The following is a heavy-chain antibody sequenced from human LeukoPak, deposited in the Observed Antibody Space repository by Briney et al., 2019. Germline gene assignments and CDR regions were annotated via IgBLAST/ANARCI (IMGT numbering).Heavy chain of an antibody. V-gene: IGHV3-23*01. CDR3: ARSAFHYYDSSGYCFDY. Sequence: PGGSLRLSCAASGFTFSSYAMSWVRQAPGKGLEWVSAISGSGGSTYYADSVKGRFTISRDNSKNTLYLQMNSLRAEDTAVYYCARSAFHYYDSSGYCFDYWGQGTLVTVSS. CDR2: ISGSGGST. J-gene: IGHJ4*02. CDR1: GFTFSSYA. D-gene: IGHD3-22*01.